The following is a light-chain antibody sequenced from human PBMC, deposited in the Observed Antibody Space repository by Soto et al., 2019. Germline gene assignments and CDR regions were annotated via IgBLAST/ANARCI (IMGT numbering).Light chain of an antibody. Sequence: ESVLTQSPGTLSMSPGERATLSCRASQSVSSSYSAWYQQKPGQAPRLLIYGASRSATGIPDRFSGSGSGTDFTLTISSLEPEDFAVYYGQQYGSSPFTFGPGTKVDSK. J-gene: IGKJ3*01. CDR1: QSVSSSY. CDR2: GAS. CDR3: QQYGSSPFT. V-gene: IGKV3-20*01.